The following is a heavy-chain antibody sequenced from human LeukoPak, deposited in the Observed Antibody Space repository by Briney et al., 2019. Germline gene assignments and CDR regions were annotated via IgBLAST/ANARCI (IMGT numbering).Heavy chain of an antibody. D-gene: IGHD4-23*01. CDR1: GFTFSSNG. J-gene: IGHJ4*02. Sequence: PGGSLRVSCAASGFTFSSNGMSWVRQAPGKGLEWVSAISAAGGSTYYADSVKGRFTISRDNSKNTLFLQMTSLRAEDTAVYYCAKRSDHGGNWNYFDYWGQGTPVTVSS. CDR3: AKRSDHGGNWNYFDY. CDR2: ISAAGGST. V-gene: IGHV3-23*01.